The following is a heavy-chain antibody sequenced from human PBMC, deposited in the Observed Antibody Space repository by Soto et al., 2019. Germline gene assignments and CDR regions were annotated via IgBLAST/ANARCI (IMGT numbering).Heavy chain of an antibody. Sequence: QVQLQQSGPGLVKPSQTLSLTCTVSGGSISSGGYYWSWIRQHPGKGLEWIGYIYYSGSTYYNPSLKSRVTISVSTSKNQLSRKLSSVTAADTAVYYCARDRSSSKAFDIGGQETMVAVSS. CDR3: ARDRSSSKAFDI. V-gene: IGHV4-31*03. J-gene: IGHJ3*02. CDR2: IYYSGST. D-gene: IGHD6-13*01. CDR1: GGSISSGGYY.